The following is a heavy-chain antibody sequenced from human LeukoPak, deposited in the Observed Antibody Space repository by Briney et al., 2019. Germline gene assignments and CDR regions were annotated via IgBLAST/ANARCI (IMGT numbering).Heavy chain of an antibody. CDR2: INPNSGGT. J-gene: IGHJ4*02. D-gene: IGHD1-1*01. CDR3: AREGGPTGGARDY. CDR1: GYTFTGYY. Sequence: ASVKVSCKASGYTFTGYYMHWVRQAPGQGLEWMGWINPNSGGTNYAQKFQGRVTMTSDTSISTAYMDLSSLRSDDTAVYYCAREGGPTGGARDYWGQGTLVTVSS. V-gene: IGHV1-2*02.